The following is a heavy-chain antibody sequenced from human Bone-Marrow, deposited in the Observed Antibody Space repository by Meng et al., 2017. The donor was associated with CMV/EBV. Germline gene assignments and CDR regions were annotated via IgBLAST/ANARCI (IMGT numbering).Heavy chain of an antibody. D-gene: IGHD5-24*01. J-gene: IGHJ3*02. CDR1: GGTFGSYA. Sequence: SVKVSCKASGGTFGSYAISWVRQAPGQGLEWMGGIIPIFGTANYAQKFQGRVTITTDESTSTAYLELSRLRSDDAAVDYCASEATIYDAFDIWGQGTMVTVSS. V-gene: IGHV1-69*05. CDR3: ASEATIYDAFDI. CDR2: IIPIFGTA.